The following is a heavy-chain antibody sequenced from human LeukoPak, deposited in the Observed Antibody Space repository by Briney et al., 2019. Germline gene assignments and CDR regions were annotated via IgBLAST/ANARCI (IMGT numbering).Heavy chain of an antibody. CDR1: GYTFTSYY. D-gene: IGHD2-2*01. V-gene: IGHV1-46*01. Sequence: ASVKVSCKASGYTFTSYYMHWVRQAPGQGLEWMGIINPSGGSTSYAQKFQGRVTITADESTSTAYMELSSLRSEDTAVYYCARENGEVVVVPAAKRWFDPWGQGTLVTVSS. CDR2: INPSGGST. J-gene: IGHJ5*02. CDR3: ARENGEVVVVPAAKRWFDP.